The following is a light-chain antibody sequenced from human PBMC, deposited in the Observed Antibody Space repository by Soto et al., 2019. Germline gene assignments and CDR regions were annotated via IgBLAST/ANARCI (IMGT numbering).Light chain of an antibody. CDR2: GAS. Sequence: EIVLTQSPGTLSLSPGERATLSCRASQSVTSSYLAWYQQKPGQAPRLLISGASSRATGIPDRFSGSGSGTDFTLTISSLQSEDFSVYYCQQYNDWPMYTFGQGTKVEIK. V-gene: IGKV3-20*01. CDR3: QQYNDWPMYT. CDR1: QSVTSSY. J-gene: IGKJ2*01.